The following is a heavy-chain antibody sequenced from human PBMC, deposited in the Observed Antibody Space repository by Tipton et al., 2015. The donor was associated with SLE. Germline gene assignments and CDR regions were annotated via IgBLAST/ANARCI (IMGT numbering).Heavy chain of an antibody. Sequence: TLSLTCTVSGGSISSYYWSWIRQPPGKGLEWIGYIYTSGSTNYNPSLKSRVTISVDTSENQFSLKLSSVTAADTAVYYCARGGAYYYYGMDVWGQGTTVTVSS. CDR2: IYTSGST. D-gene: IGHD3-16*01. J-gene: IGHJ6*02. V-gene: IGHV4-4*08. CDR1: GGSISSYY. CDR3: ARGGAYYYYGMDV.